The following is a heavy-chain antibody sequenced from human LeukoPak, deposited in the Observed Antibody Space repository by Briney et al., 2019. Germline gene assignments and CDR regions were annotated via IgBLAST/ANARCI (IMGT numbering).Heavy chain of an antibody. CDR3: ARVSPAALSPYYYYYYMDV. D-gene: IGHD2-2*01. CDR2: IYYSGST. Sequence: SETLSITCTVSGGSISSYYWSWIRQPPGKGLEWIGYIYYSGSTNYNPSLKSRVTISVDTSKNQFSLKLSSVTAADTAVYYCARVSPAALSPYYYYYYMDVWGKGTTVTVSS. CDR1: GGSISSYY. V-gene: IGHV4-59*01. J-gene: IGHJ6*03.